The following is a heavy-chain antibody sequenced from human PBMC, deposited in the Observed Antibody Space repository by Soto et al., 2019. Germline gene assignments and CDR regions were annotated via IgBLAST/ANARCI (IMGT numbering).Heavy chain of an antibody. CDR3: ARQIPYSNSGRGKYYYYGMDV. J-gene: IGHJ6*02. Sequence: PSETLSLTCTVSGGSISSGGYYWSWIRQHPGKGLEWIGYIYYSGSTYYNPSLKSRVTISVDTSKNQFSLKLSSVTAADTAVYYCARQIPYSNSGRGKYYYYGMDVWGQGTTVTVSS. CDR2: IYYSGST. V-gene: IGHV4-31*03. CDR1: GGSISSGGYY. D-gene: IGHD4-4*01.